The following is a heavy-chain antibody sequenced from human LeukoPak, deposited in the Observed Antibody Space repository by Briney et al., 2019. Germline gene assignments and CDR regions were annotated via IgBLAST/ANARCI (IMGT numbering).Heavy chain of an antibody. CDR2: IYASGST. J-gene: IGHJ2*01. D-gene: IGHD6-19*01. Sequence: SETLSPTCPVSGGSISSYYWSWIRQPAGKGLEWLGRIYASGSTNYNPSLKRRVTMSVDTSQNQFFLKVNSVTAADTVVYYCARVTQKLERIAVARTSEWRANWYFDLWGRGTLVTVSS. CDR3: ARVTQKLERIAVARTSEWRANWYFDL. CDR1: GGSISSYY. V-gene: IGHV4-4*07.